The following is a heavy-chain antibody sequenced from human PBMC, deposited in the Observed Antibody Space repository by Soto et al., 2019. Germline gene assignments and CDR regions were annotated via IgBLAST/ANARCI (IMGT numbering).Heavy chain of an antibody. CDR1: GVTFSSYA. D-gene: IGHD5-18*01. J-gene: IGHJ6*01. CDR2: VIPIFGTA. Sequence: SVKVSCKASGVTFSSYAISWVRQAPLQVLEWMVGVIPIFGTANYAQKFQGRVTITADVSTSTAYMELSSLRSEETAVYYCASSGYSYGLISYGMAVWGQWTSVTVSS. CDR3: ASSGYSYGLISYGMAV. V-gene: IGHV1-69*13.